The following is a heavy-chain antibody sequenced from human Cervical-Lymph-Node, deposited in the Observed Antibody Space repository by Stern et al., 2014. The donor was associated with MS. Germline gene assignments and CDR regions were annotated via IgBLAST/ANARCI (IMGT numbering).Heavy chain of an antibody. D-gene: IGHD3-10*01. V-gene: IGHV3-30-3*01. CDR2: VSYDGTQR. CDR3: ARGGRGVGLEY. CDR1: GFTFSNYA. J-gene: IGHJ4*02. Sequence: QLVQSGGGVEQPGRSLSLSCVASGFTFSNYAMHWVRQAPGKGLGGVAFVSYDGTQRNSTDSVKARFTISRDNSKNTLYLHMNSLRDEDTAVYFCARGGRGVGLEYWGQGALVTVSS.